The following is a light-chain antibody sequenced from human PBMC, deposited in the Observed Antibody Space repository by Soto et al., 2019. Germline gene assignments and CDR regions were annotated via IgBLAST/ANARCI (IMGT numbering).Light chain of an antibody. CDR1: QTVLNNY. CDR3: QQYGTSPTT. CDR2: GAS. Sequence: EIVLTQSPGTLSLSPGERATLSCRASQTVLNNYLTWYQQKPGQAPRRLIFGASFRPTGIPDRFSGSGSGTDFTLTISRLEPEDSAVYYCQQYGTSPTTFGQGTKVEIK. V-gene: IGKV3-20*01. J-gene: IGKJ1*01.